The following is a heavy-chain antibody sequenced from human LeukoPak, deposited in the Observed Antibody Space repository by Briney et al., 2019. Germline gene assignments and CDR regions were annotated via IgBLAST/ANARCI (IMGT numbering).Heavy chain of an antibody. D-gene: IGHD2-21*01. CDR3: AGESIPYYSDYMNV. Sequence: SETLSLTCNVSGGSITNYYLNWVRQPAGGGLEWIGRINKSGMTSYKSSLKNRVTMSVDTSKNQMSLKLTSVTAADTALYYCAGESIPYYSDYMNVWGKGTAVTVSS. CDR2: INKSGMT. CDR1: GGSITNYY. V-gene: IGHV4-4*07. J-gene: IGHJ6*03.